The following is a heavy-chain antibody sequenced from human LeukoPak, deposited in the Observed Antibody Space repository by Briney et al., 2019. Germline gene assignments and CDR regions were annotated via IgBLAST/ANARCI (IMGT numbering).Heavy chain of an antibody. CDR3: ARGGLNYFDY. D-gene: IGHD2-15*01. CDR2: ISSSSSYI. Sequence: PGGSLRLSCAASGFTFSSYSMNWVRQAPGKGLEWVSSISSSSSYIYYADSVKGRFTISRDNAKNSLYLQMNSLRAEDTAIYYRARGGLNYFDYWGQGTLVTVSS. V-gene: IGHV3-21*01. J-gene: IGHJ4*02. CDR1: GFTFSSYS.